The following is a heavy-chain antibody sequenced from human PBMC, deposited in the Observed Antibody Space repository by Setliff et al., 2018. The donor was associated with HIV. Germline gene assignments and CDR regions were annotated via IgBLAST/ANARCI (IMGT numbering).Heavy chain of an antibody. Sequence: SETLSLTCTVSGGSISSGGYYWSWIRQHPGKGLEWIGYIYTSGSTNYNPSLKDRVTMSVDTSKNQFSLRLTSVTAADTAVYFCARSSQYGNLNWFDPWGRGTLVTVSS. D-gene: IGHD6-6*01. CDR2: IYTSGST. CDR1: GGSISSGGYY. V-gene: IGHV4-61*08. J-gene: IGHJ5*02. CDR3: ARSSQYGNLNWFDP.